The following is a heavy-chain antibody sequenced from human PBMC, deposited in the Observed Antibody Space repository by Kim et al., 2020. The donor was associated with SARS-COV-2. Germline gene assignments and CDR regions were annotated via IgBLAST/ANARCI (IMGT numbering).Heavy chain of an antibody. CDR2: IRNKAYGGTT. Sequence: GGSLRLSCTASGFTFGDYAMSWFRQAPGKGLEWVGFIRNKAYGGTTEYAASVKGRFTISRDDSKSIAYLQMNSLKTEDTAVYYCTRVYSSSWYLGWDYWGQGTLVTVSS. CDR3: TRVYSSSWYLGWDY. D-gene: IGHD6-13*01. V-gene: IGHV3-49*03. CDR1: GFTFGDYA. J-gene: IGHJ4*02.